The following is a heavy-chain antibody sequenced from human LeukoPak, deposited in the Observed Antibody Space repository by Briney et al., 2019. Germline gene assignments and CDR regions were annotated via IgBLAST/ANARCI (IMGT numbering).Heavy chain of an antibody. CDR3: ASVGRVWDDGTLYY. Sequence: SVKVSCKASGGTFSSYAISWVRQAPGQGLEWMGGIIPIFGTANYAQKFQGRVTITADESTSTAYMELSSLRSEDTAVYYCASVGRVWDDGTLYYWGQGTLVTVSS. J-gene: IGHJ4*02. D-gene: IGHD1-1*01. CDR1: GGTFSSYA. V-gene: IGHV1-69*01. CDR2: IIPIFGTA.